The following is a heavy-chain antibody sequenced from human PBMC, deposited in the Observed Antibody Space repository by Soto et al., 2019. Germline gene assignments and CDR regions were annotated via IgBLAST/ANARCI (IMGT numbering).Heavy chain of an antibody. CDR1: GGSFSDYY. CDR3: ARGLQRRFGGYKGLGYHGMDV. V-gene: IGHV4-34*01. CDR2: ISHSGST. D-gene: IGHD5-12*01. J-gene: IGHJ6*02. Sequence: SETLSLTCAVNGGSFSDYYWSWVRQPPGKGLEWIGEISHSGSTSYNPSLRSRVTISIDTSKNQFSLKLSSVSAADTAMYYCARGLQRRFGGYKGLGYHGMDVWGQGTTVTVSS.